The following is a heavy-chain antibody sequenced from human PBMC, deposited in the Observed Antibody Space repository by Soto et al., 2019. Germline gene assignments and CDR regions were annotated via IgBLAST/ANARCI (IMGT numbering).Heavy chain of an antibody. CDR3: TRGASGYGNFDY. CDR2: ISSDGSSV. J-gene: IGHJ4*02. D-gene: IGHD5-12*01. CDR1: GFSFSTW. V-gene: IGHV3-74*01. Sequence: EVQLVESGGGVVQPGVSLRLSCAASGFSFSTWMHWVRQAPGKGLVWLSRISSDGSSVTYADSVKGRFIISRDNAKSTLYLLLNSLMPEDTAVYYCTRGASGYGNFDYWGQGVLLTVSS.